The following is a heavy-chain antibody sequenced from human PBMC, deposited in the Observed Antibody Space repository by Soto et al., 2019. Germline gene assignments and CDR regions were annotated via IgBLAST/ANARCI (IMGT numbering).Heavy chain of an antibody. Sequence: GGSLRLSCAASGFTFSSYSMNWVRQAPGKGLEWVSSISSSSSYIYYADSVEGRFTISRDNAKNSLYLQMNSLRAEDTAVYYFAGVVPAAMRGYYYYGMDVWGQGTTVTVSS. CDR2: ISSSSSYI. V-gene: IGHV3-21*01. CDR3: AGVVPAAMRGYYYYGMDV. CDR1: GFTFSSYS. D-gene: IGHD2-2*01. J-gene: IGHJ6*02.